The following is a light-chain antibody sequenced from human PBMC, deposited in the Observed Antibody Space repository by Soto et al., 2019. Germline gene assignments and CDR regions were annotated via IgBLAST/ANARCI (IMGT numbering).Light chain of an antibody. Sequence: QSALTQPASVSGSPGQSITISCTGTSSDVGGYNYVSWYQQHPGKAPKLIIYDVSNRPSGVSNRFSGSKSGNTASLTISGLQAEDEADYYCLSYTSSGYVFGTGTKLTVL. J-gene: IGLJ1*01. CDR2: DVS. CDR3: LSYTSSGYV. CDR1: SSDVGGYNY. V-gene: IGLV2-14*01.